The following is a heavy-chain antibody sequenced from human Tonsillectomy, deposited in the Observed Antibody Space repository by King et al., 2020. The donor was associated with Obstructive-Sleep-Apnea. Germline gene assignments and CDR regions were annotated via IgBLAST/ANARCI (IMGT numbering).Heavy chain of an antibody. CDR2: INPNSGGT. Sequence: QLVQSGAEMKKPGASVKVSCKASGYTFTDYYLHWVGQAPGQGLELMGRINPNSGGTAYAQKFQGRVTMTRDTSISTAYMELSRLNSDDTVVYYCTRKANDAFDIWGQGTMVTVSS. CDR3: TRKANDAFDI. CDR1: GYTFTDYY. J-gene: IGHJ3*02. V-gene: IGHV1-2*05.